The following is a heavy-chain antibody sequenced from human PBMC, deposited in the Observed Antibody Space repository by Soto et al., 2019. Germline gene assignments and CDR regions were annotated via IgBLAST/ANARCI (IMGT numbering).Heavy chain of an antibody. CDR3: AKGGLVVPAAYYYYMDV. D-gene: IGHD2-2*01. CDR1: GFTFSSYA. CDR2: ISGSGGST. Sequence: PGGSLRLSCAASGFTFSSYAMSWVRQAPGKGLEWVSAISGSGGSTYYADSVKGRFTISRDNSKNTLYLQMNSLRAEDTAVYYCAKGGLVVPAAYYYYMDVWGKGTTVTVSS. J-gene: IGHJ6*03. V-gene: IGHV3-23*01.